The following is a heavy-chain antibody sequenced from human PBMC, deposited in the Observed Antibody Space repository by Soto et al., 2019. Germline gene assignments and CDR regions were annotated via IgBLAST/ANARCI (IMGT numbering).Heavy chain of an antibody. D-gene: IGHD2-15*01. V-gene: IGHV1-69*13. CDR3: ATGYCSGGSCYLYFDY. CDR1: GGTFSSYA. J-gene: IGHJ4*02. Sequence: SVKVSCKASGGTFSSYAISWVRQAPGQGLEWMGGIIPIFGTANYAQKFQGRVTITADESTSTAYMELSSLRSEDTAVYYCATGYCSGGSCYLYFDYWGQGTLVTVSS. CDR2: IIPIFGTA.